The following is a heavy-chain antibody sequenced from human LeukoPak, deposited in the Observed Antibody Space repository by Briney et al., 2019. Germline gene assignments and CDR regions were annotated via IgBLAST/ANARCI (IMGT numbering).Heavy chain of an antibody. V-gene: IGHV3-23*01. J-gene: IGHJ4*02. D-gene: IGHD3-10*01. CDR2: MSADSATT. Sequence: GGSLRLSCAASGFNFGSYSMTWVRQAPGKGLEWVSVMSADSATTFYADSVKGRFTISRDNTKNTVFLQMSSLRAEDTALYYCARKSASGNYPLDYWGQGTLVTVSS. CDR3: ARKSASGNYPLDY. CDR1: GFNFGSYS.